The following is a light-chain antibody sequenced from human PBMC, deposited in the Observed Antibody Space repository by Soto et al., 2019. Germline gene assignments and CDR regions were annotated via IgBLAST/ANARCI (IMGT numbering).Light chain of an antibody. V-gene: IGKV3-11*01. CDR3: QQLSHWPIT. CDR1: QSVSSY. CDR2: DTS. J-gene: IGKJ5*01. Sequence: EIVLTQSPATLSLSPGERATLSCRASQSVSSYLAWYQQKPGQAPRLLIYDTSNRATGLPARFSGSGSGTDFTLTISNLEPSDFAVYYCQQLSHWPITVRQGTRLEIK.